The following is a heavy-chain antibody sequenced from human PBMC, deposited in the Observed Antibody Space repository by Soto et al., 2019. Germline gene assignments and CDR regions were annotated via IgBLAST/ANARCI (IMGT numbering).Heavy chain of an antibody. V-gene: IGHV1-3*01. CDR2: INAGNGYK. CDR1: GYTFTAYL. Sequence: ASLKVSCKASGYTFTAYLIHWVSQAPGQGLEWMGWINAGNGYKEYAQKFQGRINITRNISATTAYLEVTGLTPEDTAIYYCARDRGAVRWFDPWGQGSLVTVSS. J-gene: IGHJ5*02. CDR3: ARDRGAVRWFDP. D-gene: IGHD3-10*01.